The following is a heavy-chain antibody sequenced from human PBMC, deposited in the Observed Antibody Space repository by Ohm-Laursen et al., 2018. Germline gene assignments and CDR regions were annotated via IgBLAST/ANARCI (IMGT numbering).Heavy chain of an antibody. CDR3: ARETSYSFDI. V-gene: IGHV3-11*01. CDR1: GFTFSDYY. Sequence: SLRLSCAASGFTFSDYYMSWIRQAPGKGLEWVSYISSRGSTTYYADSVKGRFTISRDNAKNSLNLQMNSLRAEDTAVYYCARETSYSFDIWGQGTVVTVSS. D-gene: IGHD2-21*01. J-gene: IGHJ3*02. CDR2: ISSRGSTT.